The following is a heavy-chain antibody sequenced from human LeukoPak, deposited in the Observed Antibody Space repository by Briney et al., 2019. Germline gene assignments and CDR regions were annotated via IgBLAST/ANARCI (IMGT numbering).Heavy chain of an antibody. V-gene: IGHV3-15*01. CDR1: GLTFTYAW. D-gene: IGHD2-21*02. J-gene: IGHJ4*02. CDR3: AKDRCRLGDCYFDY. Sequence: GGSLRLSCAASGLTFTYAWMSWVRQAPGKGLEWVGRIKSKTDGGTTEYAAPVKGRFSISRDDSENTVYLQMNSLKTEDTAVYFCAKDRCRLGDCYFDYWGQGTLVTVSS. CDR2: IKSKTDGGTT.